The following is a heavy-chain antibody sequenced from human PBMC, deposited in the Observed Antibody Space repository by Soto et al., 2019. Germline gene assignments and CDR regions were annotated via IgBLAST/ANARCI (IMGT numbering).Heavy chain of an antibody. CDR3: ARGLWGGAARRHYYYGMDV. Sequence: KASETLSLTCAVYGGSFSGYYWSWIRQPPGKGLEWIGEINHSGSTNYNPSLKSRVTISVDTSKNQFSLKLSSVTAADTAVYYCARGLWGGAARRHYYYGMDVWGQGTTVTVSS. V-gene: IGHV4-34*01. CDR2: INHSGST. J-gene: IGHJ6*02. D-gene: IGHD6-6*01. CDR1: GGSFSGYY.